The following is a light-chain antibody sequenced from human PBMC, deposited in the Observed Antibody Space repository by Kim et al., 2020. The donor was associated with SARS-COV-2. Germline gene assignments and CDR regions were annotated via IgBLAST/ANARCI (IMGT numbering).Light chain of an antibody. V-gene: IGLV2-14*02. CDR2: DVY. J-gene: IGLJ2*01. Sequence: QSALTQPASVSGTPVQSITLSCTGTTTDHVSWYQQHPGKAPKLMIYDVYKCPSGVSHRFSGTKSDNTASLTISGLQADDEADYYCSSYTRSRTLLFGGGTQLTVL. CDR1: TTDH. CDR3: SSYTRSRTLL.